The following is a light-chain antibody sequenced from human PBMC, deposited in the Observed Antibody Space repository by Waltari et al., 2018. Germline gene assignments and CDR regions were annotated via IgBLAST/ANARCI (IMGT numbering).Light chain of an antibody. J-gene: IGLJ2*01. CDR2: DTT. Sequence: QAVVTQEPSLTVSPGGTVTPPCGSITGAVTRGHYPYWFQQKPGQAPRTLIYDTTNKPSWTPARFSASLLWGKAALTLSAAQADDYADYYCLLSYRGARVFGGGTKLTVL. CDR3: LLSYRGARV. V-gene: IGLV7-46*01. CDR1: TGAVTRGHY.